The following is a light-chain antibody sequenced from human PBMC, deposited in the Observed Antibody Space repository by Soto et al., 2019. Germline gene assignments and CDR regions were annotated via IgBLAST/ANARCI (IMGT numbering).Light chain of an antibody. CDR1: TGAVTSGHY. J-gene: IGLJ7*01. CDR3: LLSYSDDHAV. Sequence: QAVVTQEPSLTVSPGGTVTLTCGSSTGAVTSGHYPYWFQQKPGQAPRTLIYDTSNKHSWTPARFSGSLLGGKAALTLSGAQPEDEAEYYCLLSYSDDHAVFGGGTQLTVL. CDR2: DTS. V-gene: IGLV7-46*01.